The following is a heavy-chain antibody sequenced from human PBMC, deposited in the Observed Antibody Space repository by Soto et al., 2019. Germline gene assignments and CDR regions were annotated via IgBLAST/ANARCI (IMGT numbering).Heavy chain of an antibody. D-gene: IGHD3-10*01. CDR3: ARVLRDLWPLDY. CDR2: ISYDGTNK. CDR1: GFTFSTYA. V-gene: IGHV3-30-3*01. J-gene: IGHJ4*02. Sequence: QVQLLESGGGVFQPGRSLRLSCAASGFTFSTYAMHWVRQAPGKGLEWVALISYDGTNKYYADSVKGRFTISRDNSKNTVFLRMHSLSPEDTALYYCARVLRDLWPLDYWGQGTLVTVSS.